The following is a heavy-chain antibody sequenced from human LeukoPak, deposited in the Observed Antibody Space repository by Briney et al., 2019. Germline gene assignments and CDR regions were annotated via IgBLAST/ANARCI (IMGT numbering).Heavy chain of an antibody. CDR2: IYSGGST. CDR1: GFTVSSNY. V-gene: IGHV3-66*04. Sequence: GGSLRLSCAASGFTVSSNYMSWVRQAPGKGLEWVSVIYSGGSTYYADSVKGRFTISRDNARNSVYLEMTSLRVEDTAFYHCVRHFNSVATMQIDYWGQGILVSVSS. J-gene: IGHJ4*02. D-gene: IGHD5-12*01. CDR3: VRHFNSVATMQIDY.